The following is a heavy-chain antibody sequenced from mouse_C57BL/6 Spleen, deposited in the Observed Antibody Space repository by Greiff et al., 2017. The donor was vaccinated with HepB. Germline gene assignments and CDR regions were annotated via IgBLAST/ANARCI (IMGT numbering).Heavy chain of an antibody. CDR2: ISDGGSYT. CDR3: ARGGLYGSSPYYFDY. V-gene: IGHV5-4*03. Sequence: DVMLVESGGGLVKPGGSLKLSCAASGFTFSSYAMSWVRQTPEKRLEWVATISDGGSYTYYPDNVKGRFTISRDNAKNNLYLQMSHLKSEDTAMYYCARGGLYGSSPYYFDYWGQGTTLTVSS. CDR1: GFTFSSYA. D-gene: IGHD1-1*01. J-gene: IGHJ2*01.